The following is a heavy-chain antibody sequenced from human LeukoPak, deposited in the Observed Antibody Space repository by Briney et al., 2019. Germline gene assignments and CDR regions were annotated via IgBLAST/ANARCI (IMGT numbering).Heavy chain of an antibody. CDR3: ARDTPITMIVVGEDAFDI. D-gene: IGHD3-22*01. Sequence: ASVKVSCKASGGTFSSYAISWVRQAPGQGLEWMGWISAYNGNTNYAQKLQGRVTMTTDTSTSTAYMELRSLRSDDTAVYYCARDTPITMIVVGEDAFDIWGQGTMVTVSS. V-gene: IGHV1-18*01. J-gene: IGHJ3*02. CDR1: GGTFSSYA. CDR2: ISAYNGNT.